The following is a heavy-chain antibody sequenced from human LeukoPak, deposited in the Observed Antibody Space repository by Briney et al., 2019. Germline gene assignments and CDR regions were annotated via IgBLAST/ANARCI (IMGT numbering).Heavy chain of an antibody. CDR3: AKGDY. Sequence: QPGGSLRLSCAPSAFTYTNYDFHWLPQAPGKGLEWVAFIWHDGSDKYYADPVTGRFTISRDNSKNILYFQMNSLSPEDRAVYYCAKGDYWGQGTLVTVSS. J-gene: IGHJ4*02. V-gene: IGHV3-30*02. CDR1: AFTYTNYD. CDR2: IWHDGSDK.